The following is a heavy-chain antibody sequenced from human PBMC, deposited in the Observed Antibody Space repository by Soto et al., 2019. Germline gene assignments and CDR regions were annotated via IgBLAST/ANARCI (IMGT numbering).Heavy chain of an antibody. CDR1: GGSVSSSGYQ. CDR2: IYYSGST. V-gene: IGHV4-61*08. CDR3: ARDSGITAFDI. D-gene: IGHD3-10*01. J-gene: IGHJ3*02. Sequence: QVQLQESGPGLVKPSEILSLICTVSGGSVSSSGYQWNWIRQPPGKGLEGIGDIYYSGSTTYNPSLKSRVTISAETSKNQFSLQLRSVTAADTAVYFCARDSGITAFDIWGQGTMVTVSS.